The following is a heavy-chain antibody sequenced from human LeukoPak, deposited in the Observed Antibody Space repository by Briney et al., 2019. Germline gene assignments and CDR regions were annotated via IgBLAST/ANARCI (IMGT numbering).Heavy chain of an antibody. V-gene: IGHV3-7*01. CDR2: IKQDGSEK. CDR1: GITLSNYG. Sequence: GGSPRLSCAVSGITLSNYGMSWVRQAPGKGLEWVANIKQDGSEKYYVDSVKGRFTISRDNAKNSLYLQMNSLRAEDTAVYYCARDRRDGYNLHDYWGQGTLVTVSS. D-gene: IGHD5-24*01. J-gene: IGHJ4*02. CDR3: ARDRRDGYNLHDY.